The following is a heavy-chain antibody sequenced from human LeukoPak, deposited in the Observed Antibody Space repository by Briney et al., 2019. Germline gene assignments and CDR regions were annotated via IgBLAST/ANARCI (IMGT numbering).Heavy chain of an antibody. CDR1: GFTFSSYS. J-gene: IGHJ4*02. CDR3: AKDRSTYPRFTHFFDY. V-gene: IGHV3-21*01. D-gene: IGHD5/OR15-5a*01. Sequence: TPGGSLRLSCAASGFTFSSYSMNWVRQAPGKGLEWVSSISSSSSYIYYADSVKGRFTISRDNAKNSLYLQMNSLRAEDTAVYYCAKDRSTYPRFTHFFDYWGQGTLVTVSS. CDR2: ISSSSSYI.